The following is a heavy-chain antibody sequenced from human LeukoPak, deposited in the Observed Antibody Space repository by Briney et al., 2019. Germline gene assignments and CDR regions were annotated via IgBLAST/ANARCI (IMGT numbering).Heavy chain of an antibody. CDR2: IKQDGSEK. D-gene: IGHD3-3*01. CDR1: GFTFSSYW. CDR3: ARDHAFSYYYYYMDV. J-gene: IGHJ6*03. V-gene: IGHV3-7*01. Sequence: GGSLRLSCAASGFTFSSYWMSWVRQAPGKGLEWVANIKQDGSEKYYVDSVKGRFTISRDNAKNSLYLQMNSLRAEDTAVYYCARDHAFSYYYYYMDVWGKGTTVTVSS.